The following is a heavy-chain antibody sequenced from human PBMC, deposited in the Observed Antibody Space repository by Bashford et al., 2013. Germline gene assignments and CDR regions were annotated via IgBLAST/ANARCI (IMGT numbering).Heavy chain of an antibody. Sequence: SLRLSCAASGFTFDDFAMHWVRQAPGKGLEWVSGISWNSGSIDYADSVKGRFTISRDNPENSLYLQMNSLRAEDTAVYYCARDLGTYYYDSSGYYPPWGQGTLVTVSS. CDR3: ARDLGTYYYDSSGYYPP. D-gene: IGHD3-22*01. J-gene: IGHJ5*02. CDR1: GFTFDDFA. CDR2: ISWNSGSI. V-gene: IGHV3-9*01.